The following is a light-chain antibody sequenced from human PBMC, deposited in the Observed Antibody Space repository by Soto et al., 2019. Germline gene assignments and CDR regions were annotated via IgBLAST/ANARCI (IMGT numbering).Light chain of an antibody. CDR3: QQRSNWPWT. J-gene: IGKJ1*01. Sequence: TQSPSSLSASVGDRVTITCQATQDIRKYLNWYQQKPGQAPRLLIYDASNRATGIPARFSGSGSGTDFTLTISSLEPEDFAVYYCQQRSNWPWTFGQGTKVDIK. V-gene: IGKV3D-11*01. CDR1: QDIRKY. CDR2: DAS.